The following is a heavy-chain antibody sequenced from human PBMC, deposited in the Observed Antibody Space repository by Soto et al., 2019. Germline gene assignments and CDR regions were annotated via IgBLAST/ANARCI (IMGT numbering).Heavy chain of an antibody. V-gene: IGHV4-31*03. CDR3: ARDRHNNFFDP. CDR1: GASMSSGGYY. CDR2: IYYSGST. J-gene: IGHJ5*02. D-gene: IGHD6-6*01. Sequence: SETLSLTCTVSGASMSSGGYYWTWIRQSPGKGLEWIGYIYYSGSTYYNPSLESRVAISLDTSRSQFSLTLHSVTAADTAIYYCARDRHNNFFDPWGQGNLVTVS.